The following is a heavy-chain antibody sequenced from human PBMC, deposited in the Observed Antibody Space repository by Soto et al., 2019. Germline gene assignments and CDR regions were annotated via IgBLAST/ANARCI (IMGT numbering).Heavy chain of an antibody. Sequence: GGSLRLSCAASGFTFSSYAMSWVRQAPGKGLEWVSAISGSGGSTYYADSVKGRFTISRDNSKNTLYLQMNSLRAEDTAVYYCAKDQVGRLGLTPPFDYWGHGTLVTVSS. CDR3: AKDQVGRLGLTPPFDY. J-gene: IGHJ4*01. CDR1: GFTFSSYA. CDR2: ISGSGGST. D-gene: IGHD7-27*01. V-gene: IGHV3-23*01.